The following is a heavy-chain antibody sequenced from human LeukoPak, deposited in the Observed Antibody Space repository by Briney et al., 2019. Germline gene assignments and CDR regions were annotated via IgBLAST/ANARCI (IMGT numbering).Heavy chain of an antibody. CDR2: IRYDGSNK. D-gene: IGHD3-3*01. CDR3: AKAITIFGVVNAEYFQH. J-gene: IGHJ1*01. V-gene: IGHV3-30*02. Sequence: GGSLRLSCAASGFTFSSYGMHGVRQAPGKGLEGVAFIRYDGSNKYYADSVKGRFTISRDNSKNTLYLQMNSLRAEDTAVYYCAKAITIFGVVNAEYFQHWGQGTLVTVSS. CDR1: GFTFSSYG.